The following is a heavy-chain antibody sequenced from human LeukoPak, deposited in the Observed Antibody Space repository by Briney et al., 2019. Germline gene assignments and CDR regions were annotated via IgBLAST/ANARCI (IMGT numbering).Heavy chain of an antibody. CDR1: GGSFSGYY. CDR2: INHSGST. D-gene: IGHD3-22*01. CDR3: ARVNYDSSLTGYYYMDV. Sequence: SETLSLTCAVYGGSFSGYYWSWIRQPPGKGLEWIGEINHSGSTNYNPSLKSRVTISVDTSKNQFSLKLSSVTAADTAVYYCARVNYDSSLTGYYYMDVWGKGTTVTASS. V-gene: IGHV4-34*01. J-gene: IGHJ6*03.